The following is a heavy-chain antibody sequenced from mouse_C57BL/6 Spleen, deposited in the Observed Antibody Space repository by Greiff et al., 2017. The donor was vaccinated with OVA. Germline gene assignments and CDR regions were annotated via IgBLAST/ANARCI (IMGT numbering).Heavy chain of an antibody. D-gene: IGHD1-1*01. V-gene: IGHV5-16*01. CDR1: GFTFSDYY. CDR3: ARDYYGSIYVFDY. Sequence: EVKLMESEGGLVQPGNSMKLSCTASGFTFSDYYMAWVRQVPEKGLEWVANINYDGSSTYYLDSLKSRFIISRDNAKNILYLQMSSLKSEDTATYYCARDYYGSIYVFDYWGQGTTLTVSS. CDR2: INYDGSST. J-gene: IGHJ2*01.